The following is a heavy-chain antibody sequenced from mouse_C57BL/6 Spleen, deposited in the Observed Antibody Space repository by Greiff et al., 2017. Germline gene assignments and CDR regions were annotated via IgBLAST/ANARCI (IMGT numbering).Heavy chain of an antibody. CDR1: GYTFTSYW. V-gene: IGHV1-72*01. Sequence: VQLQQPGAELVKPGASVKLSCKASGYTFTSYWMHWVKQRPGRGLEWIGRIDPNSGGTKYNEKFKSKATLTVDKPSSTAYMQLSSLTSEDTAVYYGAREASPYGYDGGGFAYWGQGTLVTVSA. J-gene: IGHJ3*01. CDR2: IDPNSGGT. CDR3: AREASPYGYDGGGFAY. D-gene: IGHD2-14*01.